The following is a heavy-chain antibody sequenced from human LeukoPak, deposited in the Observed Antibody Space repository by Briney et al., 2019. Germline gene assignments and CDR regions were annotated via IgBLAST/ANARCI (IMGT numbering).Heavy chain of an antibody. CDR3: ASGGGYCSSTSCYVSDY. D-gene: IGHD2-2*01. V-gene: IGHV3-30-3*01. CDR2: ISYDGINK. J-gene: IGHJ4*02. Sequence: GGSLRLSCAASGFTFSSYAMHWVRQAPGKGLGWVAVISYDGINKYYADSVKGRFTISGDNSKNTLYLQMNSLRAEDTAVYYCASGGGYCSSTSCYVSDYWGQGALVTVSS. CDR1: GFTFSSYA.